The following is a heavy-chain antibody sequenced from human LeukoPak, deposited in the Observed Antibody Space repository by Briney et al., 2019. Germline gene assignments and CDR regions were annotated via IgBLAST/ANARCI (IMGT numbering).Heavy chain of an antibody. J-gene: IGHJ4*02. Sequence: PGGSLRLSCAASGFTFSSYWMSWVRQAPGKGLEWVANIKQDGSEEYYVDSVKGRFTISRDNAKNSLYLQMNSLRAEDTAVYYCATGYSKYYFDYWGQGTLVTVSS. V-gene: IGHV3-7*01. D-gene: IGHD6-13*01. CDR2: IKQDGSEE. CDR1: GFTFSSYW. CDR3: ATGYSKYYFDY.